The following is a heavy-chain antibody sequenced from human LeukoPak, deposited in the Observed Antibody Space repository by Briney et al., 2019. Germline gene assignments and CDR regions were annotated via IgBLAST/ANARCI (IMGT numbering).Heavy chain of an antibody. J-gene: IGHJ4*02. D-gene: IGHD1-26*01. CDR3: ASLMGAMGNEHSDY. CDR1: GGTFSSYA. Sequence: PQASVKVSCKASGGTFSSYAISWVRQAPGQGLEWMGRIIPILGIANYAQKFQGRVTITADKSTSTAYMELSSLRSEDTAVYYCASLMGAMGNEHSDYWGQGTLVTVSS. CDR2: IIPILGIA. V-gene: IGHV1-69*04.